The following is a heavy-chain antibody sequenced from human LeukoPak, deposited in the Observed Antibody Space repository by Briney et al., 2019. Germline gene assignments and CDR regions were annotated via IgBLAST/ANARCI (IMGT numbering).Heavy chain of an antibody. D-gene: IGHD4-11*01. CDR3: ATDDYRGLGY. V-gene: IGHV3-74*01. J-gene: IGHJ4*02. CDR2: ITQDGSST. Sequence: GGSLRLSCTTSGIIFRHYWIHWVRQAPGKGLVWVSHITQDGSSTFYADSVKGRFTTSRDNAKNTVFLQMNSLTAEDTGVYYCATDDYRGLGYWGQGILVTVSS. CDR1: GIIFRHYW.